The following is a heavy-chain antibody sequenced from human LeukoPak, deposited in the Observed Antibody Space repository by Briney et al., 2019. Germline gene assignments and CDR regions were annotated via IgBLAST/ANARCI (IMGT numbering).Heavy chain of an antibody. CDR1: GFTFSSYA. V-gene: IGHV3-23*01. CDR2: ISGSGGST. D-gene: IGHD3-9*01. CDR3: AKDRARYFDWLLAAGFDY. J-gene: IGHJ4*02. Sequence: GGSLRLSCAASGFTFSSYAMSWVRQAPGKGLEWVSAISGSGGSTYYADSVKGRFTISRDNSKNTLYLQMNSLRAEGTAVYYCAKDRARYFDWLLAAGFDYWGQGTLVTVSS.